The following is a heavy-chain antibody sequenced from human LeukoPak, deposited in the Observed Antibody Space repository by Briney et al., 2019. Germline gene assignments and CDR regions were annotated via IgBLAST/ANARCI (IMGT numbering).Heavy chain of an antibody. Sequence: TLSLTCTVSGGSISSGGYYWSWIRQPPGKGLEWIGFIYYSGSTYYNPSLKSRVAISVDTSKNQFSLKLSSVTAADTAVYYCARGGTGVTTAIDYWGQGTLVTVSS. V-gene: IGHV4-31*03. CDR2: IYYSGST. CDR3: ARGGTGVTTAIDY. D-gene: IGHD4-17*01. CDR1: GGSISSGGYY. J-gene: IGHJ4*02.